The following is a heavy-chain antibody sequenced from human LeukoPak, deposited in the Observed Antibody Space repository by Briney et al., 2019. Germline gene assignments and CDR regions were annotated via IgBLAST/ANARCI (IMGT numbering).Heavy chain of an antibody. Sequence: SETLSLTCRVSGDSINTSYWSWIRQPPGQALESIGYINNIGSTNYNPSLKSRVTMSVDTSEKQFSLQLTSVTAADTALYYCARLVEYTTGWYRSYHFDSWGQGTLVTVSS. J-gene: IGHJ4*02. CDR3: ARLVEYTTGWYRSYHFDS. D-gene: IGHD6-19*01. V-gene: IGHV4-4*09. CDR2: INNIGST. CDR1: GDSINTSY.